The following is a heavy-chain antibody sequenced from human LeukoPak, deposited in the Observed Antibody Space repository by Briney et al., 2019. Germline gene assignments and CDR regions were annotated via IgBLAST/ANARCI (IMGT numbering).Heavy chain of an antibody. J-gene: IGHJ6*02. CDR3: ARTAYYDYVWGSYRSPPSMDV. D-gene: IGHD3-16*02. V-gene: IGHV3-23*01. Sequence: PGGSLRLSCAASGFSFSNYAMSWVRQAPARGPEWVSAISGSGGSTYYADSVKGRFTISRDNSKNTLYLQMNSLRAEDTAVYYCARTAYYDYVWGSYRSPPSMDVWGQGTTVTVSS. CDR1: GFSFSNYA. CDR2: ISGSGGST.